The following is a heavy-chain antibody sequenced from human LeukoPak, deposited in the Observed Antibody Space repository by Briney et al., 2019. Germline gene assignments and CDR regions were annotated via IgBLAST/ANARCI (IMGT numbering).Heavy chain of an antibody. D-gene: IGHD5-24*01. CDR1: GFTFGSYW. CDR2: INTDGSTT. V-gene: IGHV3-74*01. CDR3: ARGEMVQVY. Sequence: QAGGSLRLSCVASGFTFGSYWMHWVRQAPGKGLVWVSRINTDGSTTSYADSVKGRFTISRDNAKNTLYLQMNSLRADDTAVYYCARGEMVQVYWGQGTLVTVSS. J-gene: IGHJ4*02.